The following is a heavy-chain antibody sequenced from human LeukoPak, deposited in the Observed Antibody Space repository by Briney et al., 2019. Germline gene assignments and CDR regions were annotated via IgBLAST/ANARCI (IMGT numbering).Heavy chain of an antibody. J-gene: IGHJ4*02. V-gene: IGHV4-34*01. D-gene: IGHD3-22*01. CDR2: INHSGST. CDR3: AYYDSSGYYRDY. Sequence: SETLSLTCAVYGGSFSGYYWSWIRQPPGKGLEWIGEINHSGSTNYNPSLKSRVTISVDTSKNQFSLKLSSVTAADTAVYYCAYYDSSGYYRDYWGQGTLVTVSS. CDR1: GGSFSGYY.